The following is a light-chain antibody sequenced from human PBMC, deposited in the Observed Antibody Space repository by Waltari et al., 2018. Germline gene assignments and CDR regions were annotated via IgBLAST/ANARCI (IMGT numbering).Light chain of an antibody. J-gene: IGKJ1*01. V-gene: IGKV3-20*01. CDR2: GAS. CDR1: QSVSSSY. CDR3: QQYGSSPWT. Sequence: EIVLTQSPGTLSLSPGERATLSCRASQSVSSSYLAWYQQKPGKAPRVLIHGASNRATGIPDRFSGSGYGTDFTLTISRLEPEDFAVYYCQQYGSSPWTFGQGTKVEIK.